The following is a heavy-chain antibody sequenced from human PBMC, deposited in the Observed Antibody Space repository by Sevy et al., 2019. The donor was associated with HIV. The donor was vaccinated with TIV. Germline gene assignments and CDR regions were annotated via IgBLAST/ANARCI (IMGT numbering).Heavy chain of an antibody. CDR2: ISGSGGST. V-gene: IGHV3-23*01. J-gene: IGHJ6*02. CDR1: GFTFSSYA. D-gene: IGHD4-17*01. Sequence: GGSLRLSCAASGFTFSSYAMSWVRQAPGKGLEWVSAISGSGGSTYYADSVKGRFTISRDNSKNTLYLQMNSLRAEDTAVYYCGATVTLYYYYYGMDVWAKGPRSPSP. CDR3: GATVTLYYYYYGMDV.